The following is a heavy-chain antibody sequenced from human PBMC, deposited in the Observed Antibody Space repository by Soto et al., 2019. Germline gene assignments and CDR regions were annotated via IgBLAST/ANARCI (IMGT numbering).Heavy chain of an antibody. J-gene: IGHJ6*02. CDR3: ARDEKPISMVRGVIMDYYYYGMDV. D-gene: IGHD3-10*01. CDR1: GFTFSSYS. V-gene: IGHV3-30*02. Sequence: GGSLRLSCAASGFTFSSYSMHWVRQAPGKGLEWVSSISYDSSNIYYADSVKGRFTISRDNSKNSLYLQMNSLRAEDTAVYYFARDEKPISMVRGVIMDYYYYGMDVWGQGTTVTVSS. CDR2: ISYDSSNI.